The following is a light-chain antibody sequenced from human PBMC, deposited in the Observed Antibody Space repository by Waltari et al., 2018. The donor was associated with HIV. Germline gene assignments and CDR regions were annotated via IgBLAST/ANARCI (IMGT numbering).Light chain of an antibody. J-gene: IGLJ2*01. Sequence: QSALTQPASVSGSPGQSITISCTGTSIDVGGYNLVPWYQQHPGKAPKLMIYEVSKRPSGVSNRFSGSKSGNTASLTISGLQAEDEADYYCCAYAGSTTYVIFGGGTKLTVL. CDR1: SIDVGGYNL. CDR2: EVS. CDR3: CAYAGSTTYVI. V-gene: IGLV2-23*02.